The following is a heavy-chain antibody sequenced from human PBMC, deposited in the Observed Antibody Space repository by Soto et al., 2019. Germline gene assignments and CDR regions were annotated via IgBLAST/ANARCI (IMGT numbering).Heavy chain of an antibody. Sequence: QLQLQESGPGLVKPSEILSLTCTVSGDSISSGGYYWGWIRQPPGKGLEWIGSIYFNGNTYYNPSLKSRVTISRDTSRNQCSLRLISVTAADTAVYYCVSRLGYGYAMDVWGQGTTVTVSS. CDR3: VSRLGYGYAMDV. J-gene: IGHJ6*02. CDR1: GDSISSGGYY. CDR2: IYFNGNT. D-gene: IGHD5-12*01. V-gene: IGHV4-39*01.